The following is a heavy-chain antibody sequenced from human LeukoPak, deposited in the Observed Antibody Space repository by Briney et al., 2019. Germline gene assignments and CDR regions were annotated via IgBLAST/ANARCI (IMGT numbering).Heavy chain of an antibody. CDR2: IYYSGST. D-gene: IGHD5-18*01. CDR1: GGSISSSSYY. CDR3: ARHDRGYSYGSYYMDV. Sequence: SETLSLTCTVSGGSISSSSYYWCWIRQPPGKGLEWIGSIYYSGSTYYNPSLKSRVTISVDTSKNQFSLKLSSVTAADTAVYYCARHDRGYSYGSYYMDVWGKGTTVTVSS. J-gene: IGHJ6*03. V-gene: IGHV4-39*01.